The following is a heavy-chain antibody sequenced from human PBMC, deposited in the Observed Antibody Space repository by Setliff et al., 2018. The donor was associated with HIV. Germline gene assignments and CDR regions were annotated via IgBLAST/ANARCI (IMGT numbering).Heavy chain of an antibody. Sequence: GGSLRLSCAAAGFTFSNYAMSWVRQAPGEGLEWVSAILSTGERTFYADSVKGRFTISRDNSKNTVYLQMNSLRAEDTAEYYCAKELAESGLGYFDSWGRGILVTVSS. J-gene: IGHJ4*02. D-gene: IGHD3-22*01. V-gene: IGHV3-23*01. CDR3: AKELAESGLGYFDS. CDR1: GFTFSNYA. CDR2: ILSTGERT.